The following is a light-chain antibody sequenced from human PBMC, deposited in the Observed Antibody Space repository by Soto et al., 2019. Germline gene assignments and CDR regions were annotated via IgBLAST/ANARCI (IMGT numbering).Light chain of an antibody. CDR1: QNIRSW. Sequence: DIQMTQSPSTLSASVGDRVTITCRASQNIRSWLAWYQQKPGKAHRLLIYKASSLESGVPSRFSGSGSGTEFTLTISSLQPDDSATYYCQQYDSSSTFGGGTKVDIK. V-gene: IGKV1-5*03. CDR2: KAS. J-gene: IGKJ4*02. CDR3: QQYDSSST.